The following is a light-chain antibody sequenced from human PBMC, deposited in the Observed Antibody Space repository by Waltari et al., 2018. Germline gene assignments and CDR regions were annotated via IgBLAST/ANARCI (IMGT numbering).Light chain of an antibody. Sequence: SSELTQDPAVSVALGQTVRITCQGDSLRNYYASWYQQKPGQAPVLVIYGKNNRPSGIPDRFSGSSSGNTASLTITGAQAEDEADYYCNSRDNSGNHVVFGGGTKLTVL. CDR2: GKN. V-gene: IGLV3-19*01. CDR3: NSRDNSGNHVV. J-gene: IGLJ2*01. CDR1: SLRNYY.